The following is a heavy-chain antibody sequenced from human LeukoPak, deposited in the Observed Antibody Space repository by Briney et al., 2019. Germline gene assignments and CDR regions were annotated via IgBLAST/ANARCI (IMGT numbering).Heavy chain of an antibody. D-gene: IGHD3-22*01. CDR2: ISGSGGIT. CDR3: AKERAVTMIVVVITTGFDY. V-gene: IGHV3-23*01. J-gene: IGHJ4*02. Sequence: SYGMGWVRQAGGKGLEWGSAISGSGGITYYPDSVNGRFTISTDNSNNTLYLQMNSLRAEDTAVYYCAKERAVTMIVVVITTGFDYWGQGTLVTVSS. CDR1: SYG.